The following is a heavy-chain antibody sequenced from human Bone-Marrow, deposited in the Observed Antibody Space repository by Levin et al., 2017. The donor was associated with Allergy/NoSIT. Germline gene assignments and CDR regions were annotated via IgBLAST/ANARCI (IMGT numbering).Heavy chain of an antibody. CDR3: ARVGLTTGWSGGY. Sequence: GGSLRLSCAASGFTLSNYWMCWVRQAPGKGLEWVANIKHDGSERNYVDSVKGRFTISRDNAKNSLGLQMNSLRADDTAVYYCARVGLTTGWSGGYWGQGALVTVSS. CDR2: IKHDGSER. V-gene: IGHV3-7*04. D-gene: IGHD6-19*01. CDR1: GFTLSNYW. J-gene: IGHJ4*02.